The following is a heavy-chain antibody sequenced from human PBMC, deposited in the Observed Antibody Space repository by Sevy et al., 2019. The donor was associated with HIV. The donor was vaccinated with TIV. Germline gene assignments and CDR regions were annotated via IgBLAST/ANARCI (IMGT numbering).Heavy chain of an antibody. Sequence: ASVKVSCRASGYTFTGHYIHWLRQAPGQGLEWMGWIKPDTGDTSYAQKFQGRVTMTRDTSISTAYMELSGLRSDDTAVYYCARDKSVADFDNWGQGTLVTVSS. V-gene: IGHV1-2*02. CDR2: IKPDTGDT. J-gene: IGHJ4*02. CDR1: GYTFTGHY. CDR3: ARDKSVADFDN. D-gene: IGHD6-19*01.